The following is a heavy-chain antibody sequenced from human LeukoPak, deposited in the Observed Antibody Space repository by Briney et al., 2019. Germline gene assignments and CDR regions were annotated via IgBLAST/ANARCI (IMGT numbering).Heavy chain of an antibody. J-gene: IGHJ2*01. CDR3: ARPLTGYFDL. V-gene: IGHV4-39*07. Sequence: SETLSLTCTVSGGSISSSSYYWGWIRQPPGKGLEWIGSIYYSGSTYYNPSLKSRVTISVDTSKNQFSLKLSSVTAADTAVYYCARPLTGYFDLWGRGTLVTVSS. CDR1: GGSISSSSYY. CDR2: IYYSGST.